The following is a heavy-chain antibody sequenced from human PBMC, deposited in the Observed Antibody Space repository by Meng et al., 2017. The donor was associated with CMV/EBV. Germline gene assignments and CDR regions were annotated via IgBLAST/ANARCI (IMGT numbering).Heavy chain of an antibody. V-gene: IGHV3-74*01. CDR1: GFTFSSYW. D-gene: IGHD2-2*01. Sequence: GGSLRLSCAASGFTFSSYWMHWVRQAPGKGLVWVSRINSDGSSKSYADSVKGRFTIPRDNAKNTLYLQMNSLRAADTAVYYCARSRRYCSSTSCSSVSGGTGYYYYYGMDVWGQGTTVTVSS. J-gene: IGHJ6*02. CDR3: ARSRRYCSSTSCSSVSGGTGYYYYYGMDV. CDR2: INSDGSSK.